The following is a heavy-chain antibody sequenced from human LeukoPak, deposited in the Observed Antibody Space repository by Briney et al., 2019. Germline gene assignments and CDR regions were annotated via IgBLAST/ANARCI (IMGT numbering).Heavy chain of an antibody. CDR1: GYSFTSYW. V-gene: IGHV5-51*01. CDR3: ARVGYCSGGSCWYFDY. Sequence: PGESLKISCKGSGYSFTSYWIGWVRQMPGKGLEWMGIIYPGDSDTRYSPSFQGQVTISADKSISTAYLQWSSLKASDTAMYYCARVGYCSGGSCWYFDYWGQGTLVTVSS. CDR2: IYPGDSDT. D-gene: IGHD2-15*01. J-gene: IGHJ4*02.